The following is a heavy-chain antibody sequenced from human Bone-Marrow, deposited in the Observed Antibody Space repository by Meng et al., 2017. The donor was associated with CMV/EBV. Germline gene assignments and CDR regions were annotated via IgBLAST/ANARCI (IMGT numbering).Heavy chain of an antibody. CDR1: GFTFSDYY. CDR3: AREDLSGNYLDS. V-gene: IGHV3-11*04. J-gene: IGHJ4*02. Sequence: LSLTCAASGFTFSDYYMSWIRQAPGKGLEWVSYISSSGSTIYYADSVKGRFTISRDNAKNSLFLQMNSLRAEDTAMYYCAREDLSGNYLDSWGQRTLVTVSS. D-gene: IGHD3/OR15-3a*01. CDR2: ISSSGSTI.